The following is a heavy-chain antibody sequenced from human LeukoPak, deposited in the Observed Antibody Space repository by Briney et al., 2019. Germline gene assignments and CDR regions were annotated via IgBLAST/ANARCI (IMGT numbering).Heavy chain of an antibody. CDR3: AKGVTMIVVVIPFDY. CDR1: GFTFSSYA. J-gene: IGHJ4*02. V-gene: IGHV3-23*01. CDR2: ISGSGGST. D-gene: IGHD3-22*01. Sequence: GGSLRLSCAASGFTFSSYAMSWVRQAPGKGLEWVSAISGSGGSTYYADSVKGRFTISRDNSKNTLYLQMNSLRAEDTAVYYCAKGVTMIVVVIPFDYWGQGTLVTVSS.